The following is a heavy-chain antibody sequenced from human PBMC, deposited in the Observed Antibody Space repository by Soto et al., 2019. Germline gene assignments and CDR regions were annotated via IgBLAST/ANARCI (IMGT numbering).Heavy chain of an antibody. CDR2: LTPIFGTP. Sequence: QVHLVQSGAEVKKPGSSVKVSCKTSGGTFRTTAISWVRQAPGQGLEWMGELTPIFGTPDYAQKFQGRITITADESTSTVYMDLSSLRSDDTAVYYCARGGLVITDCYYGLDVW. CDR1: GGTFRTTA. D-gene: IGHD3-9*01. CDR3: ARGGLVITDCYYGLDV. J-gene: IGHJ6*01. V-gene: IGHV1-69*01.